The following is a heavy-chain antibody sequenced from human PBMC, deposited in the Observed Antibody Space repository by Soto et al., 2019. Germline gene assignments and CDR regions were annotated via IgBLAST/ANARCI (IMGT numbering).Heavy chain of an antibody. CDR1: GGFVSSASYF. CDR2: VYYTGTT. J-gene: IGHJ5*02. CDR3: ARMRFGEVPYWCDP. D-gene: IGHD3-3*01. V-gene: IGHV4-61*01. Sequence: QVQLQESGPGLVKPSETLSLTCTVSGGFVSSASYFWSWIRQPPGKEMEFIAYVYYTGTTKYSPSLKSRASISLDPSKTQFSLNLSSVTTADTAIYYCARMRFGEVPYWCDPWGQGILVTVS.